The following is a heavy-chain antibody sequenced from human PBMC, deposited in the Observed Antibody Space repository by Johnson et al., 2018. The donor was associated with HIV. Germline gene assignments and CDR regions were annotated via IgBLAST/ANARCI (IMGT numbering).Heavy chain of an antibody. CDR1: GFTFDNFA. D-gene: IGHD5-18*01. CDR3: ASLRNWAMFRAFDI. J-gene: IGHJ3*02. CDR2: ISWDSGTI. Sequence: VQLVESGGGLVQPGGSLRLSCAVSGFTFDNFAMHWVRQAPGKGLEWVSSISWDSGTIGYADSVKGRFTISRDNAKISLYLQMDSLRAEDTALYYCASLRNWAMFRAFDIWGQGTMVTVSS. V-gene: IGHV3-9*01.